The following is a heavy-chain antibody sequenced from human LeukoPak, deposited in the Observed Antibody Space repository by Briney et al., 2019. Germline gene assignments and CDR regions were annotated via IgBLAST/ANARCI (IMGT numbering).Heavy chain of an antibody. CDR3: AREGYYDSSGYYSWFDR. D-gene: IGHD3-22*01. J-gene: IGHJ5*02. CDR1: GGSISSYY. Sequence: PSETLSLTCTVSGGSISSYYWSWIRQSPGKGLEWIGCIYYSGSTNYNPSLKSRVIMSVDTSKNQLTLKLSSVTAADTAVYYCAREGYYDSSGYYSWFDRWGQGTLVTVSS. CDR2: IYYSGST. V-gene: IGHV4-59*01.